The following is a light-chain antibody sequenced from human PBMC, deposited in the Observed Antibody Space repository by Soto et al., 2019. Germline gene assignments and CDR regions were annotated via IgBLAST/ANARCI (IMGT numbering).Light chain of an antibody. CDR2: AAS. Sequence: EIVLTQSPGTLSLSPGERATLSCRASQSGRDMYLAWYQQKPGQAPRLLIYAASSRATGIPDRFSGSGSGTDFTLTISRLEPEDFAVYYCHQYGTSVGTFGQGTKVDIK. V-gene: IGKV3-20*01. CDR3: HQYGTSVGT. CDR1: QSGRDMY. J-gene: IGKJ1*01.